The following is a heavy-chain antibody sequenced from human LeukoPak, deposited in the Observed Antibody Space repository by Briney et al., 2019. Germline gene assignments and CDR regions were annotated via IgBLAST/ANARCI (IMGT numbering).Heavy chain of an antibody. D-gene: IGHD6-19*01. CDR3: AKGMAGSTDY. CDR1: GFTFSSYS. V-gene: IGHV3-21*04. CDR2: ISSSSSYI. Sequence: GSLRLSCAASGFTFSSYSMNWVRQAPGKGLEWVSSISSSSSYIYYADSVKGRFTISRDNSKNTLYLQMNSLRAEDTVVYYCAKGMAGSTDYWGQGTLVTVSS. J-gene: IGHJ4*02.